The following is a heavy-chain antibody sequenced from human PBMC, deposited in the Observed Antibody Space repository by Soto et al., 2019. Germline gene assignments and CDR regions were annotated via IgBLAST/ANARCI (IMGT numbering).Heavy chain of an antibody. CDR1: GGSISSYY. J-gene: IGHJ5*02. CDR3: ERGDGLSKFDH. D-gene: IGHD2-21*01. CDR2: IYYSGST. Sequence: SETLSLTCTVSGGSISSYYWSWIRQPPGKGPEWIGYIYYSGSTNYNPSLKSRVTISVDTSKNQFSLKLSSVTAADTAVYYCERGDGLSKFDHWGQGTLVTVSS. V-gene: IGHV4-59*01.